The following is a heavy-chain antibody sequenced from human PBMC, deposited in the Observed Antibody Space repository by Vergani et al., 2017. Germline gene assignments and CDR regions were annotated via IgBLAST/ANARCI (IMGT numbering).Heavy chain of an antibody. CDR2: INPITETP. CDR1: GYTFTTYA. CDR3: ARAKGGRIAVSGADT. D-gene: IGHD6-19*01. Sequence: QAQLVQSGPELKKPGASVKVSCKASGYTFTTYALHWVRQAPGQGLEWLGWINPITETPTYAQAFTGRFVFTLDTSVNTAFLQIRGLTAEDTALYYCARAKGGRIAVSGADTWVQGTQVTVSS. V-gene: IGHV7-4-1*01. J-gene: IGHJ5*02.